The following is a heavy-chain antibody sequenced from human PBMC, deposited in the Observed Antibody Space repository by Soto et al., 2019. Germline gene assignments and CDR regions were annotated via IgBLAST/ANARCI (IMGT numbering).Heavy chain of an antibody. CDR2: ISGSGGST. Sequence: GGSLRLSCAASGFTFSSYAMSWVRQAPGKGLEWVSAISGSGGSTYYADSVKGRFTISRDNSKNTLYLQMNSLRAEDTAVYYCAKVILWYCSSTSCSDYWGQGTLVTVS. CDR3: AKVILWYCSSTSCSDY. J-gene: IGHJ4*02. CDR1: GFTFSSYA. V-gene: IGHV3-23*01. D-gene: IGHD2-2*01.